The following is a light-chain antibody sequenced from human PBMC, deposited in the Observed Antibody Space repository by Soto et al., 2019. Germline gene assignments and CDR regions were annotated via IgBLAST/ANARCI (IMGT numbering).Light chain of an antibody. CDR2: DAS. CDR3: QQYDNNSLT. CDR1: QDISNY. Sequence: DIQMTQSPSSLSASVGDRVTITCQASQDISNYLNWYQQKPGKAPKLLIYDASNLETGVPSRFSGSVSGTDFTFNISSLQPEDIATYYCQQYDNNSLTFGGGTKVEIK. J-gene: IGKJ4*01. V-gene: IGKV1-33*01.